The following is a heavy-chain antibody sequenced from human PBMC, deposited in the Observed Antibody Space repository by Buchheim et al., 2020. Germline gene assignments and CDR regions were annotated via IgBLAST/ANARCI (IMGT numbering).Heavy chain of an antibody. CDR3: ARNLGYCSSTSCTLYYYYGMDV. CDR2: ISYDGSNK. CDR1: GFTFSSYA. D-gene: IGHD2-2*03. Sequence: QVQLVESGGGVVQPGRSLRLSCAASGFTFSSYAMHWVRQAPGKGLEWVAVISYDGSNKYYADSVKGRFTISRDNSKNTLYLQMNSLRAEDTAVHYCARNLGYCSSTSCTLYYYYGMDVWGQGTT. J-gene: IGHJ6*02. V-gene: IGHV3-30*04.